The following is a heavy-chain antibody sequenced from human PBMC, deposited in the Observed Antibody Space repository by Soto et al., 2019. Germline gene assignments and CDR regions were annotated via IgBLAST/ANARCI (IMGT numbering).Heavy chain of an antibody. CDR1: GGTFSSYA. V-gene: IGHV1-69*13. Sequence: ASVKVSCKASGGTFSSYAISWVRQAPGQGLEWMGGIIPIFGTANYAQKFQGRVTITADESTSTAYMELSSLRSEDTAVYYCARGGEVYYDFWSGPIDYWGQGTLVTVSS. J-gene: IGHJ4*02. CDR3: ARGGEVYYDFWSGPIDY. CDR2: IIPIFGTA. D-gene: IGHD3-3*01.